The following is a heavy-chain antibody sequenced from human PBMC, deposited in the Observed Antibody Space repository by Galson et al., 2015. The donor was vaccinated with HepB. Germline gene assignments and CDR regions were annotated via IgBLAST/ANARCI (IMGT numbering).Heavy chain of an antibody. CDR3: ARPIFQGEGWFDP. V-gene: IGHV3-23*01. D-gene: IGHD3-10*01. CDR2: ISGSGGRI. Sequence: SLRLSCAASGFSFSTYAMSWVRQAPGKGLEWVSGISGSGGRIDYADSVKGRFTISRDNSKNTMYLQMNSLRDEDTAIYYCARPIFQGEGWFDPWCQGTLVNVSS. CDR1: GFSFSTYA. J-gene: IGHJ5*02.